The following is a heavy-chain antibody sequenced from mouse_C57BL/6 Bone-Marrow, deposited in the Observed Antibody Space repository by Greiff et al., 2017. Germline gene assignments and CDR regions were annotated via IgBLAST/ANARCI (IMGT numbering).Heavy chain of an antibody. V-gene: IGHV14-4*01. CDR1: GFNIKDDY. D-gene: IGHD1-1*01. Sequence: EVQLQQSGAELVRPGASVKLSCTASGFNIKDDYMHWVKQRPEQGLEWIGWIDPENGDTEYASKFQGKATITADTSSNTAYLQLSSLTSEDTAVYYCTKAGGSSYAMDYWGQGTSVTVSS. CDR2: IDPENGDT. CDR3: TKAGGSSYAMDY. J-gene: IGHJ4*01.